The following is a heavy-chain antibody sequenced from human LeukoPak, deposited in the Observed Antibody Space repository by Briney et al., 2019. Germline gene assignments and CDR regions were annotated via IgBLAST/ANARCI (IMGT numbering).Heavy chain of an antibody. V-gene: IGHV3-7*01. CDR2: MNQDESAI. J-gene: IGHJ4*02. D-gene: IGHD1-20*01. CDR3: ATTDDTIAGPY. CDR1: GFTFSDYW. Sequence: QTGGSLRLSCAASGFTFSDYWMTWVRQAPGKGLEWVANMNQDESAIFYAGSVKGRFTISRENVKNSLYLHMNNLRAEDTAVYYCATTDDTIAGPYWGQGTLVTVSS.